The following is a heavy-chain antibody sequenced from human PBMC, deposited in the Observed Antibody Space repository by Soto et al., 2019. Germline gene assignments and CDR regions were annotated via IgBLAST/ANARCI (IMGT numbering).Heavy chain of an antibody. Sequence: EVQLVESGGGLVQPGRSLRLSCATSGFTFDDYTMHWVRQAPGKGLEWVSGISWNSGSIAYADSVKGRFTISRDNAKNSLYLQMNGWGADHTALDFGAKYFRPTVPRGGFAPGGQGTRVTVS. CDR1: GFTFDDYT. V-gene: IGHV3-9*01. J-gene: IGHJ5*02. CDR2: ISWNSGSI. CDR3: AKYFRPTVPRGGFAP. D-gene: IGHD4-17*01.